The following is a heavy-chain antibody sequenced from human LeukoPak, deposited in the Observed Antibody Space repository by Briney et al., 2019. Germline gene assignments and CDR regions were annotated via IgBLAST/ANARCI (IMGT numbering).Heavy chain of an antibody. CDR1: GGSITSSSYY. Sequence: SETLSLTCTVSGGSITSSSYYWAWIRQPPGKGLEWIGTIYYSGNTYYSPSLKSRVSISVDTSKNQFSLKLSSVTAADTAVYYCARRRSRDGYRDHWGQGTLVTVYS. CDR2: IYYSGNT. J-gene: IGHJ4*02. CDR3: ARRRSRDGYRDH. V-gene: IGHV4-39*01. D-gene: IGHD5-24*01.